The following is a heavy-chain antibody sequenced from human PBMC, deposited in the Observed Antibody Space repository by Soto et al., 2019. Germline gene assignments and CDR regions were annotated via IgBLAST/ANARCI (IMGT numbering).Heavy chain of an antibody. CDR2: INHSGST. CDR3: ASGRYYDFWSSYYRYFDY. Sequence: QVQLQQWGAGLLKPSETLSLTCAVYGGSFSGYYWSWIRQPPGQGLEWIGEINHSGSTNYNPSLKIRVTISVDTSKNQFSLKLSSVTAADTAVYYCASGRYYDFWSSYYRYFDYSGQGTLVTVSS. V-gene: IGHV4-34*01. J-gene: IGHJ4*02. CDR1: GGSFSGYY. D-gene: IGHD3-3*01.